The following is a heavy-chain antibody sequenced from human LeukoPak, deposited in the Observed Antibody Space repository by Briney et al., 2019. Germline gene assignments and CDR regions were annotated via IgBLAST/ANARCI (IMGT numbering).Heavy chain of an antibody. CDR3: ARGFYGSGSYYKSPFDC. CDR1: GGSISSYY. CDR2: IYYSGST. Sequence: PSETLSLTCTVSGGSISSYYWSWIRQPPGKGVEWIGYIYYSGSTNYNASLKSRVPISVDTSKNQFSLRLSSVTAADTAVYYCARGFYGSGSYYKSPFDCWGQGTLVTVSS. D-gene: IGHD3-10*01. V-gene: IGHV4-59*01. J-gene: IGHJ4*02.